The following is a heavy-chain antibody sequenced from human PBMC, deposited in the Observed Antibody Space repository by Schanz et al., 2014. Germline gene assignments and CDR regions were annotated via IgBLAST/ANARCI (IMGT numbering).Heavy chain of an antibody. Sequence: QVQLQESGPGLVKPSETLSLNCRISGSINSYYWSWIRQPPGKGLEWIGYISYSGSTNYNPSRRSRVTISLDRSRNQFSLNLRTVTAADTAIYYCARRIAARSGVGYDYHYGMDVWGQGTTVIVSS. CDR3: ARRIAARSGVGYDYHYGMDV. CDR2: ISYSGST. CDR1: GSINSYY. V-gene: IGHV4-59*01. D-gene: IGHD6-6*01. J-gene: IGHJ6*02.